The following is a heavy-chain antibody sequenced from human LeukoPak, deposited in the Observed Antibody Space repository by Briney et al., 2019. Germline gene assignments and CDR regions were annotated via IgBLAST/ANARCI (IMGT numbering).Heavy chain of an antibody. CDR1: GGTFSSYA. Sequence: GASVEVSCKASGGTFSSYAISWVRQAPGQGFEWMGGIIPIFGTANYAEKFQGRVTITADKSTSTAYMELSSLRSEDTAVYYCARIYGSGSYRRYDYYYYYYMDVWGKGTTVTVSS. CDR3: ARIYGSGSYRRYDYYYYYYMDV. CDR2: IIPIFGTA. V-gene: IGHV1-69*06. J-gene: IGHJ6*03. D-gene: IGHD3-10*01.